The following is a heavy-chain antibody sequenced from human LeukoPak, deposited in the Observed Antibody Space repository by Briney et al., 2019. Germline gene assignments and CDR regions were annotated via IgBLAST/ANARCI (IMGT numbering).Heavy chain of an antibody. Sequence: GGSLRLSCAASGFTFSDYYMSWIRQAPGKGLEWVSYISSSGSTIYYADSVKGRFTISRDNAKNSLYLQVNSLRAEDTAVYYCGRDLEVVAATGYLDYWGQGTLVTVSS. CDR2: ISSSGSTI. V-gene: IGHV3-11*04. J-gene: IGHJ4*02. D-gene: IGHD2-15*01. CDR1: GFTFSDYY. CDR3: GRDLEVVAATGYLDY.